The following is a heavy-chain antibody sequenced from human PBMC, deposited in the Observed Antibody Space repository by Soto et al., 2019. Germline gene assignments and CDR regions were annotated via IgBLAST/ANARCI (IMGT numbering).Heavy chain of an antibody. D-gene: IGHD3-10*01. CDR2: ISYDGSNK. V-gene: IGHV3-30*18. J-gene: IGHJ4*02. CDR1: GFTFSSYG. CDR3: ANPIFVYGSGSLFDY. Sequence: QVQLVESGGGVVQPGGSLRLSCAASGFTFSSYGMHWVRQAPGKGLEWVAVISYDGSNKYYADSVKGRFTISRDNSKNTLYLQMNSLRAEDTAVYYCANPIFVYGSGSLFDYWGQGTLVTVSS.